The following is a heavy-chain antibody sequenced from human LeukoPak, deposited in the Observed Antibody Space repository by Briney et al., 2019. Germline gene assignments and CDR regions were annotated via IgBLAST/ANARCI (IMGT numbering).Heavy chain of an antibody. CDR1: GFTFSSYA. D-gene: IGHD6-6*01. CDR2: ISYDGSNK. J-gene: IGHJ4*02. CDR3: AKGGAARPKIL. Sequence: GGSLRLSCAASGFTFSSYAMHWVRQAPGKGLEWVAVISYDGSNKYYADSVKGRFTISRDNSKNTLYLQMNSLRAEDTAVYYCAKGGAARPKILWGQGTLVTVSS. V-gene: IGHV3-30*04.